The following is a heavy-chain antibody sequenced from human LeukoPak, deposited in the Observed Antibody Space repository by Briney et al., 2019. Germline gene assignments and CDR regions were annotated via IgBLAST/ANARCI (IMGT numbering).Heavy chain of an antibody. CDR2: INYSGST. Sequence: PSETLSLTCTVSGGSVSSTTYYWSWIRQPPGQGLEWIASINYSGSTYYNPSPKSRVTISVDTSENQFSLKLSSVTAADTAVYYCARYVVYGSGKYYFDYWGQGTLVTVSS. CDR3: ARYVVYGSGKYYFDY. D-gene: IGHD3-10*01. CDR1: GGSVSSTTYY. V-gene: IGHV4-39*01. J-gene: IGHJ4*02.